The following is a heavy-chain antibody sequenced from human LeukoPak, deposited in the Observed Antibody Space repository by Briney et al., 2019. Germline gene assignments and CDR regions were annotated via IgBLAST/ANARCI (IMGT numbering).Heavy chain of an antibody. CDR3: AIHYYDVGYYFDY. CDR1: GGSISSYY. J-gene: IGHJ4*02. Sequence: PSETLSLTCTVSGGSISSYYWSWIRQPPGKGLEWIGYIYYSGNTNYNPSLKSRVTISVDTSKNQFSLKLSSVTAADTAVYYCAIHYYDVGYYFDYWGQGTLVTASS. D-gene: IGHD3-22*01. CDR2: IYYSGNT. V-gene: IGHV4-59*12.